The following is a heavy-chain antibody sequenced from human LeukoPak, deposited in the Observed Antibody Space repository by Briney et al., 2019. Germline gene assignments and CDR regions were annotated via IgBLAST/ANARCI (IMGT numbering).Heavy chain of an antibody. V-gene: IGHV3-23*01. J-gene: IGHJ4*02. Sequence: GGSLRLSCAASGFTFGNYAMSWVRQAPGKGLEWVSAITGGGSGIYYADSMKSRFAISRDNSKNTLYLQINSLRAEDTAVYYCAKWGDYDVLTGYYVSDYWGQGTLVTVSS. CDR1: GFTFGNYA. CDR2: ITGGGSGI. D-gene: IGHD3-9*01. CDR3: AKWGDYDVLTGYYVSDY.